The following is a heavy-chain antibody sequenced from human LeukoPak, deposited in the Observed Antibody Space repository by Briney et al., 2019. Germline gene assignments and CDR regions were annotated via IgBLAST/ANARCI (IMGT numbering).Heavy chain of an antibody. CDR2: IKQDGSEK. J-gene: IGHJ4*02. V-gene: IGHV3-7*01. CDR3: ARDPGYSSSPLDY. Sequence: QPGGSLRLSCAASGFTFSSYWMSWVRQAPGKGLEWVANIKQDGSEKYYVDSVKGRFTISRDNAKNSLYLQMNSLRAEDTAVYYCARDPGYSSSPLDYWGQGTLVTVSS. CDR1: GFTFSSYW. D-gene: IGHD6-13*01.